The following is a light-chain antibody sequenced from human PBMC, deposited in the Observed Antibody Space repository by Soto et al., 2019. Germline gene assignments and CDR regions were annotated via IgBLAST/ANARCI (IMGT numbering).Light chain of an antibody. CDR1: QDTGNA. CDR3: LQDYNFPLT. J-gene: IGKJ4*01. CDR2: AAS. V-gene: IGKV1-6*01. Sequence: AIQMPQSPSSVSASLGDRITITCRTSQDTGNALAWYQQRSWQAPKLLIYAASSLQSGPPSRFSGGGSGTDFTFTINNLQPGDIATYYCLQDYNFPLTFGGGTRVEIK.